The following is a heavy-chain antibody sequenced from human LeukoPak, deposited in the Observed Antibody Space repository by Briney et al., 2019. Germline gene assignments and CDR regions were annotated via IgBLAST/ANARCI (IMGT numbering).Heavy chain of an antibody. CDR3: MRDKSYVVLEDHYYFGMDV. D-gene: IGHD3-16*01. CDR1: GVSISSSSYY. J-gene: IGHJ6*02. Sequence: PSETLSLTCTVSGVSISSSSYYWGWIRQPPGKGLEWIGSIYYSGSTYYNPSLKSRVTISVDTSKNQFSLKLSSVTAADTAVYYCMRDKSYVVLEDHYYFGMDVWGQGTSVTVSS. V-gene: IGHV4-39*07. CDR2: IYYSGST.